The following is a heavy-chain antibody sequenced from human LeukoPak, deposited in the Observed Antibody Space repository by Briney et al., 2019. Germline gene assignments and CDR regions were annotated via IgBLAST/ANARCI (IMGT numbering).Heavy chain of an antibody. D-gene: IGHD6-19*01. V-gene: IGHV1-2*02. J-gene: IGHJ6*03. CDR3: ARDPRLSGYSSSSYYYYYYMDV. Sequence: ASVKVSCKASGYTFTGYYMHWVRQAPGQGLEWMGWINPNSGGTNYAQKFQGRVTMTRDTSISTAYMELSRLRSDDTAVYYCARDPRLSGYSSSSYYYYYYMDVWGKGTTVTVSS. CDR1: GYTFTGYY. CDR2: INPNSGGT.